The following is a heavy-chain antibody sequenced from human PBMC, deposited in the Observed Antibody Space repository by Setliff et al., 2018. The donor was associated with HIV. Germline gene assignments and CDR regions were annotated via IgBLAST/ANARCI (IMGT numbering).Heavy chain of an antibody. D-gene: IGHD2-21*01. CDR2: ISSSGTT. J-gene: IGHJ4*02. CDR1: DDSFSNYD. V-gene: IGHV4-4*09. CDR3: ARLGRAIDDGGSSLRLDF. Sequence: LTCVVSDDSFSNYDWTWIRQSPGKALEWIGYISSSGTTTYNPSLRSRVTISIETSNTRFSLWLRSATAADTATYFCARLGRAIDDGGSSLRLDFWGQGMLVTVSS.